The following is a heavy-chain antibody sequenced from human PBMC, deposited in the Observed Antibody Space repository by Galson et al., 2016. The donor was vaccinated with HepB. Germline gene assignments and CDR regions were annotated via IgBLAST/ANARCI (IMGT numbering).Heavy chain of an antibody. CDR1: GGSISSSSYY. Sequence: SETLSLTCTVSGGSISSSSYYWGWIRQPPGKGLEWIGSFSYTGSTYYNPSLKSRLTISVDTSKNQFSLRLSSVTAADPAVYYFARHRTSVGYVDDAFDIWGQGTTVTVSS. J-gene: IGHJ3*02. CDR3: ARHRTSVGYVDDAFDI. CDR2: FSYTGST. V-gene: IGHV4-39*01. D-gene: IGHD2-15*01.